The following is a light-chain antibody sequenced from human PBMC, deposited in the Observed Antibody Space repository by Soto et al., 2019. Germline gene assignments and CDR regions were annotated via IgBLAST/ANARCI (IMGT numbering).Light chain of an antibody. J-gene: IGKJ2*01. CDR1: QSVTSNK. Sequence: EIELTQSPGTLSLSPGQGATLFCRARQSVTSNKLAWYQHKVGQAPRLLLYDASRRATGIPDRFSGSGSGTDFSLTISRLAPEDFAVYFCQQYATSPYTFGQGTKLE. CDR2: DAS. V-gene: IGKV3-20*01. CDR3: QQYATSPYT.